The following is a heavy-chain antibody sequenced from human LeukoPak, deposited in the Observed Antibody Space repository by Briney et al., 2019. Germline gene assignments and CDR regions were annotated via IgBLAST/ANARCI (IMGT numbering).Heavy chain of an antibody. CDR1: GFIFSDYS. Sequence: PGGSLRLSCAASGFIFSDYSMNWVRQAPGKGLEWVSYIGGRTSSIYYADSVRGRFTVSRDNAKSSLYLQMNSLRAEDTAVYFCARGEGAVTTVYWGQGTLVTVSS. CDR2: IGGRTSSI. V-gene: IGHV3-48*01. CDR3: ARGEGAVTTVY. D-gene: IGHD4-17*01. J-gene: IGHJ4*02.